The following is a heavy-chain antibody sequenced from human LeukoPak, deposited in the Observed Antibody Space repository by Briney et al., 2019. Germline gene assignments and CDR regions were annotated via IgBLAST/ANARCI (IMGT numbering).Heavy chain of an antibody. CDR1: GGSFSSGGYS. D-gene: IGHD3-3*01. V-gene: IGHV4-30-4*07. J-gene: IGHJ1*01. Sequence: SETLSLTCAVSGGSFSSGGYSWSWIRQPPGKGLEWIGYICYSGSTYYNPSLKSRVTISVDTSKNQFSLKLSSVTAADTAVYYCASSRHYDSWSGYYTGLRGTPEYFQHWGQGTLVTVSS. CDR2: ICYSGST. CDR3: ASSRHYDSWSGYYTGLRGTPEYFQH.